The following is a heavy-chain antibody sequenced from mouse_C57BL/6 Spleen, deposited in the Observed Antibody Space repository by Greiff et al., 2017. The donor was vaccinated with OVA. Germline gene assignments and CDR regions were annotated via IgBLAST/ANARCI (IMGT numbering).Heavy chain of an antibody. Sequence: QVQLQQPGAELVKPGASVKMSCKASGYTFTSYWITWVKQRPGQGLEWIGDIYPGSGSTNYNEKFNSKATLTVDTSSSTAYMQLSSLTSEDSAVYYCARPVYDYDVYYAMDYWGQGTSVTVSS. CDR3: ARPVYDYDVYYAMDY. CDR2: IYPGSGST. V-gene: IGHV1-55*01. D-gene: IGHD2-4*01. J-gene: IGHJ4*01. CDR1: GYTFTSYW.